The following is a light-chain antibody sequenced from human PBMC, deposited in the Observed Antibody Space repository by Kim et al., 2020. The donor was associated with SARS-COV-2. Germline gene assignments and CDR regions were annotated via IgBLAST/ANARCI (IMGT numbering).Light chain of an antibody. V-gene: IGKV1-33*01. CDR2: GAS. Sequence: DILMTQSPSSLSASVGERVTITCQASQDITTSLNWFQLKPGKAPKLLIYGASNLEAGVPSRFSGSGSGVDFTFTITSLQPEDIATYFCLQFDDLPLTFGGGTKVDIK. CDR1: QDITTS. J-gene: IGKJ4*01. CDR3: LQFDDLPLT.